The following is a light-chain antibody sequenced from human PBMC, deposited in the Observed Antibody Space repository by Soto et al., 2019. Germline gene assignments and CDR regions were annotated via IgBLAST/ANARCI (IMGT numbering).Light chain of an antibody. Sequence: EIQMTQSPSTLFASVGDRVTNTCRASQSISTWVAWYQQRPGKAPKVLIYDASNLQSGVPSRFSGSGSGTEFTLTISSLQPDDFATYFCQQYNEYLYTFGQGTK. V-gene: IGKV1-5*01. CDR2: DAS. J-gene: IGKJ2*01. CDR3: QQYNEYLYT. CDR1: QSISTW.